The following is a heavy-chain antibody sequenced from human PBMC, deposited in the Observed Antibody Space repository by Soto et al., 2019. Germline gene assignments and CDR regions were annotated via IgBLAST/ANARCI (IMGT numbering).Heavy chain of an antibody. J-gene: IGHJ4*02. D-gene: IGHD2-2*01. CDR1: GFTFSNFL. CDR2: IKQDGSEQ. Sequence: GGSLRLSCAASGFTFSNFLMSWVRQAPGKGLEWVANIKQDGSEQYYVDSVKGRFTISRDSAKNSLYLQMNSLRAEDTAVYFCARDRVYCFSTICSGSMSDYWGQRTLVTVSS. CDR3: ARDRVYCFSTICSGSMSDY. V-gene: IGHV3-7*01.